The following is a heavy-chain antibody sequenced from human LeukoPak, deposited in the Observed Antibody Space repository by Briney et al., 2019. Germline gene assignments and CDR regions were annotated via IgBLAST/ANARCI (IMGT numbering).Heavy chain of an antibody. CDR1: GGSISSYY. CDR2: IYYSGST. V-gene: IGHV4-59*08. CDR3: ARQGYSYSFDY. D-gene: IGHD5-18*01. J-gene: IGHJ4*02. Sequence: SETLSLTCTVSGGSISSYYWSWIRQPPGKGLEWIGYIYYSGSTNYNHSLKSQVTISVDTSKNQFSLKLSSVTAADTAVYYCARQGYSYSFDYWGQGTLVTVSS.